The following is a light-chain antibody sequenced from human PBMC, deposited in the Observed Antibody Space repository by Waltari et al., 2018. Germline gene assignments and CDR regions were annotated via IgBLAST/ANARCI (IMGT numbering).Light chain of an antibody. CDR3: QSYDTNLRAV. V-gene: IGLV1-40*01. CDR2: DGD. CDR1: SSNIGAGYD. J-gene: IGLJ3*02. Sequence: QSVLTQPPSVSGAPGPRVTISCSGSSSNIGAGYDVNWYKQLPGTAPKLLITDGDRRASGVPDRFAASKSGSSASLASSGLQAEDEADYYCQSYDTNLRAVFGGGARLTVL.